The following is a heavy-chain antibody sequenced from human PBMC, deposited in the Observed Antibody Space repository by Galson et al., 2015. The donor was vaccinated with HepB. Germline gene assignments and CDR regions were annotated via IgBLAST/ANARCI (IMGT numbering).Heavy chain of an antibody. CDR2: INADGSRT. D-gene: IGHD3-22*01. CDR3: ASPIASHYESRDY. Sequence: SLRLSCAASEFTFSRCWMSWVRQAPGKGLEWVAHINADGSRTGYVDSVRGRVTISRDNAQNLLYIQMSSLTVDDTALYYCASPIASHYESRDYMGQGTLVTVSS. CDR1: EFTFSRCW. V-gene: IGHV3-7*03. J-gene: IGHJ4*02.